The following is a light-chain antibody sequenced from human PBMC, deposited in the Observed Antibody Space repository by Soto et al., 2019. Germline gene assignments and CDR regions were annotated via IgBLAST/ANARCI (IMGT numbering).Light chain of an antibody. V-gene: IGKV3-20*01. Sequence: EIVLTQSPGTLSLSPGERATLSCRASQSISSTYLAWYQQKPGQAPRLLIYDASNRATGIPDRFSGSGSGTDFTLTISRLEPEDFAVYYCQHFHNSLWTFGQGTQVEIK. CDR3: QHFHNSLWT. CDR1: QSISSTY. CDR2: DAS. J-gene: IGKJ1*01.